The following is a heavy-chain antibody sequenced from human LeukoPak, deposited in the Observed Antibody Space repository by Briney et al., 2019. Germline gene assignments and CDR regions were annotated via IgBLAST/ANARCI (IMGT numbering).Heavy chain of an antibody. CDR2: ISAYNGNT. CDR1: GYTFTSYG. D-gene: IGHD3-10*01. CDR3: ARDRHGSGTYNYYGMDV. J-gene: IGHJ6*02. V-gene: IGHV1-18*01. Sequence: ASVKVSCKASGYTFTSYGISWVRQAPGQGLEWMGWISAYNGNTNYAQKLQGRVTMTTDTSTTTAYMELRSLRSDDAAVYYCARDRHGSGTYNYYGMDVWGQGTTVTVSS.